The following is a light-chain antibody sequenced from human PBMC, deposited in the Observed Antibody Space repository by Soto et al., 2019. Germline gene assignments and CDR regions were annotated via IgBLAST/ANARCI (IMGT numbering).Light chain of an antibody. CDR2: DDN. CDR1: SPNIGGNS. J-gene: IGLJ1*01. CDR3: GSWDSSLSAYV. Sequence: QSVLAPPPPVSAAPGQKGTLSCSGSSPNIGGNSVSWYQPLPGTAPKLLIYDDNKRPSGIPDRFSGSKSGTSATLGITGFQTGDEADYYCGSWDSSLSAYVFGTGTKV. V-gene: IGLV1-51*01.